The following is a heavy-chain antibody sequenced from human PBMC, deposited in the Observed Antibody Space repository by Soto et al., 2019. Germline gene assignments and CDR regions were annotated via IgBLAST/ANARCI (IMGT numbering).Heavy chain of an antibody. J-gene: IGHJ4*02. CDR3: VRDVWWYVH. CDR2: ISAGSEGA. V-gene: IGHV3-23*01. D-gene: IGHD2-15*01. CDR1: GFTFSSHA. Sequence: EVQLLESGGGLVQPGGALRLSCAASGFTFSSHAMSWVRQAPGKGLEWISSISAGSEGAYYADSVRGRFTISSDIANNSLFLHTSRLRAEDTAVYYCVRDVWWYVHWCPGPGVTVSS.